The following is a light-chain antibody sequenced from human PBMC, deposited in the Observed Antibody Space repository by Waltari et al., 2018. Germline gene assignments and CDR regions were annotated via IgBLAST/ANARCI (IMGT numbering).Light chain of an antibody. V-gene: IGLV7-46*01. Sequence: WLPQEPGQAPTTLIYNTDNKESWTPARFSGSLLGGKAALTRSGAQPEDEAVYYCLLSYSGDREVFGGGTKLTVL. CDR2: NTD. J-gene: IGLJ2*01. CDR3: LLSYSGDREV.